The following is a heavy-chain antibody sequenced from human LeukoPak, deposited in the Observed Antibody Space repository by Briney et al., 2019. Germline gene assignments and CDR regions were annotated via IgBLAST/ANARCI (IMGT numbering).Heavy chain of an antibody. D-gene: IGHD4-11*01. CDR1: GFTFSDYY. J-gene: IGHJ3*01. V-gene: IGHV3-11*04. CDR3: ARFQYTNYDRGAFDV. Sequence: GGSLRLSCAASGFTFSDYYMTWIRQAPGKGLEWFSYISSSGTSFNYADSVKGRFTISRDNAENSLYLLLNSLRAEDTAVYYCARFQYTNYDRGAFDVWGQGTMVAVSS. CDR2: ISSSGTSF.